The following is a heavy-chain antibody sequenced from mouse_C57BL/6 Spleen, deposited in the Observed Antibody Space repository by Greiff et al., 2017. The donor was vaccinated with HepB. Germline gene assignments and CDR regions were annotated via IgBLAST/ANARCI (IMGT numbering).Heavy chain of an antibody. CDR2: ISSGGSYT. J-gene: IGHJ3*01. D-gene: IGHD2-4*01. V-gene: IGHV5-6*02. CDR3: ARHRDYDGFAY. CDR1: GFTFSSYG. Sequence: EVKLVESGGDLVKPGGSLKLSCAASGFTFSSYGMSWVRQTPDKRLEWVATISSGGSYTYYPDSVKGRFTISRDNAKNTLYLQMSSLKSEDTAMYYCARHRDYDGFAYWGQGTLVTVSA.